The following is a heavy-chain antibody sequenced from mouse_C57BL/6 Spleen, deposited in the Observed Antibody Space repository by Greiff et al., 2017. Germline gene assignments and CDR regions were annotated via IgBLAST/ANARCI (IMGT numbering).Heavy chain of an antibody. V-gene: IGHV1-52*01. CDR1: GYTFTSYW. D-gene: IGHD3-2*02. CDR2: IDPSDSET. J-gene: IGHJ4*01. Sequence: QVQLQQPGAELVRPGSSVKLSCKASGYTFTSYWMHWVKQRPIQGLEWIGNIDPSDSETHYNQKFKDKATLTVDKSSSTDYMQLSSLTSEDSAVYYCARRTAQAGYAMDYWGQGTSVTVSS. CDR3: ARRTAQAGYAMDY.